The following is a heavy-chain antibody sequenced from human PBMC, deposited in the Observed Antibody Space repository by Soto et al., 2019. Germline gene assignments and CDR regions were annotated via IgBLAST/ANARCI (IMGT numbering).Heavy chain of an antibody. CDR3: ARDSYGDYFDY. Sequence: QVQLQESGPGLVKPSETLSLTCTVSGGSVSSGSYYWSWIRQPPGKGLEYIGYLYYSGSTNYNPSLKSRVTISVDTSKNQFSLKLSSVTAADTAVYYCARDSYGDYFDYWGQGTLVTVSS. CDR2: LYYSGST. V-gene: IGHV4-61*01. CDR1: GGSVSSGSYY. J-gene: IGHJ4*02. D-gene: IGHD4-17*01.